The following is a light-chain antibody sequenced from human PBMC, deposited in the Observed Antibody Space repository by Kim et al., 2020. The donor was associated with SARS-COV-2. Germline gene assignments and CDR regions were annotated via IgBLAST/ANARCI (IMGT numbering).Light chain of an antibody. CDR2: LNSDGSH. V-gene: IGLV4-69*01. J-gene: IGLJ2*01. CDR1: SGHSTYA. Sequence: QLVLTQSPSASASLGASVKLTCTLSSGHSTYAISWHQQQPEKGPRYLMRLNSDGSHKKGDGIPDRFSGSSSGAERYLTISSLQSEDEADYYCQTWDTGIAVFGAGTQLTVL. CDR3: QTWDTGIAV.